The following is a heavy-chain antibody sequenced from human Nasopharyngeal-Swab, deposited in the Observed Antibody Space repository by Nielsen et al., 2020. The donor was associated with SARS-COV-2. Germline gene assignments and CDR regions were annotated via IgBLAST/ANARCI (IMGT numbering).Heavy chain of an antibody. V-gene: IGHV1-58*02. Sequence: SVKVSCKASGFTFTSSAMQWVRQARGQRLEWIGWIVVGSGNTNYAQKFQERVTITRDMSTSTAYMELSSLRSEDTAVYYCAAAYYDILTGVDYYYYYGMDVWGQGTTVTVSS. J-gene: IGHJ6*02. CDR2: IVVGSGNT. D-gene: IGHD3-9*01. CDR1: GFTFTSSA. CDR3: AAAYYDILTGVDYYYYYGMDV.